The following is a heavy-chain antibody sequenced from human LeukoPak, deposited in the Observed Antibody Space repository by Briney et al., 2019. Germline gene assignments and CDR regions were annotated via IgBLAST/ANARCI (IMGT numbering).Heavy chain of an antibody. CDR2: ISSSGSTI. Sequence: KTGGSLRLSCAASGFTFSDYYMSWIRQAPGKGLEWVSYISSSGSTIYYADSVKGRFTISRDNAKDSLYLQMNSLRAEDTAVYYCARGTSIAVAAYYFDYWGQGTLVTVSS. J-gene: IGHJ4*02. V-gene: IGHV3-11*01. D-gene: IGHD6-19*01. CDR1: GFTFSDYY. CDR3: ARGTSIAVAAYYFDY.